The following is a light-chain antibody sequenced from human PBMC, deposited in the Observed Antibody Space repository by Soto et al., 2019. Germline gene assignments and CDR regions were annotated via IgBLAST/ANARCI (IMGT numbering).Light chain of an antibody. CDR2: EGS. CDR3: SSFTSGSTL. V-gene: IGLV2-14*02. J-gene: IGLJ1*01. CDR1: SIDVGNYDL. Sequence: QSALTQPASVSGSPGQSITVSCTGISIDVGNYDLVSWYQQHPGKAPKLLIYEGSKRPSGVSNRFSGSKSGNTASLTISGLQAEDEADYYCSSFTSGSTLFGTGTQLTVL.